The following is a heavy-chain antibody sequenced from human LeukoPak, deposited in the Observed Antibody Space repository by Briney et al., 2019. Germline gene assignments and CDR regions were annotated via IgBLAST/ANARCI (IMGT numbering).Heavy chain of an antibody. Sequence: GGSLRLSCAASGFTFSNFAMMWVRQAPGKGLEWVSSITGDYATYSADPAKGRFTTSRDNSKNIVYLQMDSLRDDDTAVYYCAKGAASGLVDWFDPWGQGTLVTVSS. V-gene: IGHV3-23*01. D-gene: IGHD3-22*01. CDR1: GFTFSNFA. J-gene: IGHJ5*02. CDR2: ITGDYAT. CDR3: AKGAASGLVDWFDP.